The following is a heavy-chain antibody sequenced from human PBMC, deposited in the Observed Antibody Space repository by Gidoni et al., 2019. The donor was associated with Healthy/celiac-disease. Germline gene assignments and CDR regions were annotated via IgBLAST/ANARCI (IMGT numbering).Heavy chain of an antibody. CDR1: GFTVDDYA. D-gene: IGHD3-10*01. V-gene: IGHV3-43D*04. Sequence: EVQLVESGGVVVQPGGSLRLSCAASGFTVDDYAMHWVRQAPGKGLEWVSLISWDGGSTYYADSVKGRFTISRDNSKNSLYLQMNSLRAEDTALYYCAKDISHYGSGAGYWGQGTLVTVSS. CDR3: AKDISHYGSGAGY. J-gene: IGHJ4*02. CDR2: ISWDGGST.